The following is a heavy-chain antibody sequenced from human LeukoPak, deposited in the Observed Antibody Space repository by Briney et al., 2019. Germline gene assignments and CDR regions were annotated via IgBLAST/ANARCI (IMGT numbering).Heavy chain of an antibody. V-gene: IGHV1-2*02. CDR2: INPNSGGT. D-gene: IGHD2-15*01. CDR3: ASAVYCSGGSCRSDAFDI. CDR1: GYTFTGYH. J-gene: IGHJ3*02. Sequence: GASVKVSCKASGYTFTGYHLHWVRQAPGQGLEWMGWINPNSGGTHYAQKFQGRVTMTRDTSISTAYMELSRLRSDDTAVYYCASAVYCSGGSCRSDAFDIWGQGTMVTVSS.